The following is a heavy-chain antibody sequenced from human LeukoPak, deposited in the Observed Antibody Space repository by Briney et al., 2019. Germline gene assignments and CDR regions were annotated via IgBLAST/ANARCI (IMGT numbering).Heavy chain of an antibody. CDR3: ARAYYYDSSGLDI. J-gene: IGHJ3*02. Sequence: SETLSLTCTVSGGSISSYYWSWIRQPPGKGLEWIGYIYYSGSTNYNPSLKSRVTISVDTSKNQFSLKLSSVTAADTAVYYCARAYYYDSSGLDIWGQGTMVTVSS. D-gene: IGHD3-22*01. CDR2: IYYSGST. V-gene: IGHV4-59*01. CDR1: GGSISSYY.